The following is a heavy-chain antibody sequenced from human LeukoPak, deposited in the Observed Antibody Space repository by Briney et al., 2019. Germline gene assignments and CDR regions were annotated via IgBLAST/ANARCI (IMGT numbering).Heavy chain of an antibody. V-gene: IGHV3-53*01. D-gene: IGHD2-2*01. Sequence: GGSLRLSCGASGFTDSSNYMSWVRQAPGKGLERVSVIYSGGSTYYADSVKGRFTISRDNSKNTLYLQMNSLRAEDTAVYYCARARCSSTSCLGGFDYWGQGTLVTVSS. CDR1: GFTDSSNY. CDR2: IYSGGST. J-gene: IGHJ4*02. CDR3: ARARCSSTSCLGGFDY.